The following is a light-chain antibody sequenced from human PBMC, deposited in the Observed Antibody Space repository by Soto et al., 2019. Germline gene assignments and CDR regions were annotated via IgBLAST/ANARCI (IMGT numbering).Light chain of an antibody. V-gene: IGLV1-51*01. J-gene: IGLJ2*01. CDR1: NRDIGAYNL. CDR3: ATWDGSLPGEV. CDR2: DNN. Sequence: QSALTQPASVSGSLGQSITISCTGSNRDIGAYNLVSWYQQYPDTAPKLIIYDNNKRPSGIPDRFSGSKSGTSGTLDITGLQTGDEADYYCATWDGSLPGEVFGGGTKLTVL.